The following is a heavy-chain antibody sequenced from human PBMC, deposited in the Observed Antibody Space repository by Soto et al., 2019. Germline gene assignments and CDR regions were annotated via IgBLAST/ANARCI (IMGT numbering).Heavy chain of an antibody. V-gene: IGHV5-51*01. D-gene: IGHD6-13*01. CDR1: GYSFTSYW. CDR2: IYPGDSDT. J-gene: IGHJ6*03. CDR3: ARIIAAAGTLDSHYMDV. Sequence: PGESLKISCKGSGYSFTSYWIGWVRQMPGKGLEWMGIIYPGDSDTRYSPSFQGQVTISADKSISTAYLQWSSLKASDTAMYYCARIIAAAGTLDSHYMDVWGKGTKVTVSS.